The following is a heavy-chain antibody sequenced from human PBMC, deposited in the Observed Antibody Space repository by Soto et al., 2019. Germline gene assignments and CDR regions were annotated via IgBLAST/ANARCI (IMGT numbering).Heavy chain of an antibody. D-gene: IGHD6-13*01. V-gene: IGHV3-72*01. CDR3: ARAHSMSWSGTCSDY. J-gene: IGHJ4*02. CDR1: GFSFSDHY. CDR2: IRDKANSYTT. Sequence: EVQLVESGGGLVQPGGSLRLSCAASGFSFSDHYMDWVRQAPGKGLEWVGRIRDKANSYTTEYVASVKGRFSISRDDSKNSLYLQMSSLKSEETAVYYCARAHSMSWSGTCSDYWGQGALVTVSA.